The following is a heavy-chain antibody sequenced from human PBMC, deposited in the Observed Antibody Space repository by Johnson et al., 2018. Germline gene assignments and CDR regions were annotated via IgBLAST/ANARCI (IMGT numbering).Heavy chain of an antibody. CDR1: GGSLNNHY. J-gene: IGHJ6*03. CDR2: IFYSGST. Sequence: QVQLQESGPVLVKXSDTLSLXCTVSGGSLNNHYWSWIRQPPGKGPEWIGYIFYSGSTTYNPSLKSRVTISVDTSKKQLSLKLTSVTAADTAVYYCAREATSASWYGDVWTNYYYHYMDVWGKGTTVTVSS. CDR3: AREATSASWYGDVWTNYYYHYMDV. D-gene: IGHD3-10*01. V-gene: IGHV4-59*11.